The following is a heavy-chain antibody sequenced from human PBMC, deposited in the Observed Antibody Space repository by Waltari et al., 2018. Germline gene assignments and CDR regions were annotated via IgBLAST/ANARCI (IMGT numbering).Heavy chain of an antibody. V-gene: IGHV1-69*04. CDR1: GGTFSSYA. CDR2: SIPILGIA. CDR3: ASEPYGGNSGFPPFDY. D-gene: IGHD2-21*02. Sequence: QVQLVQSGAEVKKPGSSVKVSCKASGGTFSSYAISWVRQAPGQGLEWMGGSIPILGIANYAQKFQGRVTMTADESTSTAYMELSSLRSEDTAVYYCASEPYGGNSGFPPFDYWGQGTLVTVSS. J-gene: IGHJ4*02.